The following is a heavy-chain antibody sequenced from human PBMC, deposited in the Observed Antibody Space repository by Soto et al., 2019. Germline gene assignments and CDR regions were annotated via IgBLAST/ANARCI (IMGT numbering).Heavy chain of an antibody. Sequence: GASVKVSCKASGGTFSSYAISWVRQAPGQGLEWMGGIIPIFGTANYAQKFQGRVTITADESTSTAYMELSSLRSEDTAVYYCARGSLAAADKIDYWGQGTLVTVSS. V-gene: IGHV1-69*13. CDR3: ARGSLAAADKIDY. CDR1: GGTFSSYA. D-gene: IGHD6-13*01. J-gene: IGHJ4*02. CDR2: IIPIFGTA.